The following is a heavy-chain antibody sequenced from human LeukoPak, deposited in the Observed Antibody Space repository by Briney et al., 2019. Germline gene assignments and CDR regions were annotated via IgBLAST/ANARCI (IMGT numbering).Heavy chain of an antibody. D-gene: IGHD3-10*01. CDR3: ASPEVLLWFGELRADFDY. Sequence: GGSLRLSCAASGFTFSSYGMSWVRQAPGKGLEWVSAISGSGGSTYYADSVKGRFTISRDNSKNTLYLQMNSLRAEDTAVYYCASPEVLLWFGELRADFDYWGQGTLVTVSS. V-gene: IGHV3-23*01. J-gene: IGHJ4*02. CDR2: ISGSGGST. CDR1: GFTFSSYG.